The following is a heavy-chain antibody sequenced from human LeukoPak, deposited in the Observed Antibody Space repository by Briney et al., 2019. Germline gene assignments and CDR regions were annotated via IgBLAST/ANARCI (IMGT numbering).Heavy chain of an antibody. V-gene: IGHV1-18*01. Sequence: ASVKVSCKASGYTFTDFGISWVRQAPGQGLEWMGWISAYNGNTNYAQQLQGRVTMTTDTSTSTAYMELRSLKSDDTAVYYCTRDSGNYLDYWGQGTLVTVSS. CDR1: GYTFTDFG. CDR3: TRDSGNYLDY. CDR2: ISAYNGNT. J-gene: IGHJ4*02. D-gene: IGHD1-26*01.